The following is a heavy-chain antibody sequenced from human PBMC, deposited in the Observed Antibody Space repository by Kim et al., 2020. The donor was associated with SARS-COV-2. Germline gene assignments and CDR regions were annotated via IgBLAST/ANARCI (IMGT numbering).Heavy chain of an antibody. CDR2: ISYDGSNK. Sequence: GGSLRLSCAASGFTFSSYAMHWVRQAPGKGLEWVAVISYDGSNKYYADSVKGRFTISRDNSKNTLYLQMNSLRAEDTAVYYCARDQSTSTSRALDYWGQG. V-gene: IGHV3-30-3*01. CDR3: ARDQSTSTSRALDY. D-gene: IGHD2-2*01. J-gene: IGHJ4*02. CDR1: GFTFSSYA.